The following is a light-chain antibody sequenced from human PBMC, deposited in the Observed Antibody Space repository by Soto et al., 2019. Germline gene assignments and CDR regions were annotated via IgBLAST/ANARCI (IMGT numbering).Light chain of an antibody. CDR3: QELNSYPRT. CDR1: QGISSS. J-gene: IGKJ5*01. CDR2: AAS. V-gene: IGKV1-9*01. Sequence: SLGDRVTITCRASQGISSSLAWYQQKPGKAPKLLIYAASTLQSGVPSRFSGSGSGTDFTLTISSLQPEDFATYYCQELNSYPRTFGQGTRLEIK.